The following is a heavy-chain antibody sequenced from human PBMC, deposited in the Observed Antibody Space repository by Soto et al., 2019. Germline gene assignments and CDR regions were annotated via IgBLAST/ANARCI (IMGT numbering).Heavy chain of an antibody. CDR3: ARHAGGYQKPTNWFDP. J-gene: IGHJ5*02. V-gene: IGHV4-59*08. D-gene: IGHD5-12*01. CDR1: GGSISSYY. CDR2: IYYSGST. Sequence: SETLSLTCTVSGGSISSYYWSWIRQPPGKGLEWIGYIYYSGSTNYNPSLKSRVTISVDTSKNQFSLKLSSVTAADTAVYYCARHAGGYQKPTNWFDPWGQGTLVTVSS.